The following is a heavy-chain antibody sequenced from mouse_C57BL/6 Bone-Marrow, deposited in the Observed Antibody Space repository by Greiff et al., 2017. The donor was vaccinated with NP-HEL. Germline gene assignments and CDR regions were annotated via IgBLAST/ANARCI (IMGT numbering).Heavy chain of an antibody. CDR1: GYTFTEYT. J-gene: IGHJ2*01. CDR2: FYPGSGSI. CDR3: AIHVLYYSNYEHYFDY. V-gene: IGHV1-62-2*01. D-gene: IGHD2-5*01. Sequence: QVQLQQSGAELVKPGASVKLSCKASGYTFTEYTIHWVKQRSGQGLEWIGWFYPGSGSIKYNEKFKDKATLTADKSSSTVYMELSSLTSEDSAVYFCAIHVLYYSNYEHYFDYWGQGTTLTVSS.